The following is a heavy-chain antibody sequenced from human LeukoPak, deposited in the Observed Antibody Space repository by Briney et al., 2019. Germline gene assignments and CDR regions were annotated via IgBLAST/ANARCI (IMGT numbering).Heavy chain of an antibody. CDR3: ARDGPHYDFWSGPAY. V-gene: IGHV3-7*05. D-gene: IGHD3-3*01. Sequence: GGSLRLSCVASGFTFSSHAMSWVRQAPGKGLEWVANINEDGSEKYYVESVKGRFTISRDNAKNSLYLQMDSLRAEDTAVYYCARDGPHYDFWSGPAYWGQGTLVTVSS. CDR1: GFTFSSHA. CDR2: INEDGSEK. J-gene: IGHJ4*02.